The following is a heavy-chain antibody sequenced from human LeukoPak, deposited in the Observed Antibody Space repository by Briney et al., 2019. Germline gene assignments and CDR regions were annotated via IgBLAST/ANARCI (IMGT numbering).Heavy chain of an antibody. J-gene: IGHJ4*02. D-gene: IGHD3-22*01. V-gene: IGHV3-7*01. CDR2: VKQDGREK. CDR3: ARAYFYYDSSGYYGDY. Sequence: GGSLRLSCAASGSPFSTYWMSWVRQAPGKGLQWVANVKQDGREKYYVDSVKGRFTISRDNAKNSLCLQMNSLRAEDTAVYYCARAYFYYDSSGYYGDYWGQGTLVTVSS. CDR1: GSPFSTYW.